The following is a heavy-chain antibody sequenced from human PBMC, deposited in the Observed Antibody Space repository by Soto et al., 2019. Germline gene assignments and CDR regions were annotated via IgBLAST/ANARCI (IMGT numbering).Heavy chain of an antibody. Sequence: QVQLVQSGAEVQKPGSSVKVSCKASGGTFSSYAISWVRQAPGQGLEWMGGIIPIFGTANYAQKFQGRVTITADESTSTAYMELSSLRSEDTAVYYCAGKLGDTAMVIFYYGMDVWGHVSTVTVSS. V-gene: IGHV1-69*01. CDR3: AGKLGDTAMVIFYYGMDV. CDR2: IIPIFGTA. J-gene: IGHJ6*02. D-gene: IGHD5-18*01. CDR1: GGTFSSYA.